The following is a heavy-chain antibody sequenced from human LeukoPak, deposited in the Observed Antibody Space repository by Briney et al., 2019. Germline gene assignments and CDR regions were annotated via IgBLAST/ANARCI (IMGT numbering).Heavy chain of an antibody. Sequence: PGGSLRLSCAASGFTFSSYAMSWVRQAPGKGLEWVSAISGSGGSTYYADSVKGRFTISRDNSKNTLYPQMNSLRAEDTAVYYCAKDVGSSWPRFYYYYGMDVWGQGTTVTVSS. V-gene: IGHV3-23*01. CDR3: AKDVGSSWPRFYYYYGMDV. CDR2: ISGSGGST. J-gene: IGHJ6*02. CDR1: GFTFSSYA. D-gene: IGHD6-13*01.